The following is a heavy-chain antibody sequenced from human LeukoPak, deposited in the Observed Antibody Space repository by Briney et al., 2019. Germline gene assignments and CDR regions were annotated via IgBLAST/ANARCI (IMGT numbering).Heavy chain of an antibody. V-gene: IGHV3-21*01. CDR1: GFTFSSYT. Sequence: GGSLRLSCAASGFTFSSYTMNWVRQAPGKGLEWVSSISSSRSYIYNADSVKGRFTISRDNAKNSLYLQMNSLRAEDTAVYYCAKDSTYYFDYWGQGTLVTVSS. J-gene: IGHJ4*02. CDR2: ISSSRSYI. CDR3: AKDSTYYFDY.